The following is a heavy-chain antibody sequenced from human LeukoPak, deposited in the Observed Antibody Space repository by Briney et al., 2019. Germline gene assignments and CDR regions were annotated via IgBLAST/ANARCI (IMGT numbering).Heavy chain of an antibody. J-gene: IGHJ4*02. Sequence: PGGSLRLSCAASGFTFSSYWMSWVRQAPGKGLEWVANIKQDGSEKYYVDSVKGRFTISRDNAKNSLYLQMNSLRAEDTAVYYCARNYYDSSGYYICGVDYWGQGTLVTVSS. CDR2: IKQDGSEK. V-gene: IGHV3-7*03. CDR3: ARNYYDSSGYYICGVDY. D-gene: IGHD3-22*01. CDR1: GFTFSSYW.